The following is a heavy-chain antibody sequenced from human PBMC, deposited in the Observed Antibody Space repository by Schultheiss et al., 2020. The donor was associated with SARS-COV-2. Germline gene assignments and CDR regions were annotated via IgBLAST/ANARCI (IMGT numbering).Heavy chain of an antibody. J-gene: IGHJ4*02. CDR2: IYYSGST. CDR3: ARASGSSGRAFEY. Sequence: SETLSLTCTVSGGPISSYYWSWIRQPPGKGLEWIGYIYYSGSTYYNPSLKSRVTISVDTSKNQLSLKLSSVTAADTAVYYCARASGSSGRAFEYWGQGTLVTVSS. D-gene: IGHD1-26*01. V-gene: IGHV4-59*12. CDR1: GGPISSYY.